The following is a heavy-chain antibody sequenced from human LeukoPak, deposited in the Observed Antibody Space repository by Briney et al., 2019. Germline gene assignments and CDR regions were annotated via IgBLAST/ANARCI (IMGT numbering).Heavy chain of an antibody. CDR1: GGSISSYY. CDR2: IYNSGST. J-gene: IGHJ1*01. D-gene: IGHD3-16*01. Sequence: KPSETLSLTCTVSGGSISSYYWSWIRQPPGKGLEWIGYIYNSGSTNYNPSLKSRVTISVDTSKNQYSLKMSSVTTVDTAVYHCAMYDSTSGYFQHWGQGTLVTVSS. V-gene: IGHV4-4*09. CDR3: AMYDSTSGYFQH.